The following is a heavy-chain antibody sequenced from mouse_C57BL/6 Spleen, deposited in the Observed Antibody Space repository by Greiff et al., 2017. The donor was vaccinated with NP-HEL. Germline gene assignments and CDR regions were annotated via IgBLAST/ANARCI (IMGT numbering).Heavy chain of an antibody. CDR2: IYPGDGDT. J-gene: IGHJ3*01. CDR3: ARFDGYCCFAD. CDR1: GYAFSSSW. D-gene: IGHD2-3*01. V-gene: IGHV1-82*01. Sequence: VQLQQSGPELVKPGASVKISCKASGYAFSSSWMNWVKQRPGQGLEWIGRIYPGDGDTNYNGKFKGKATLTADKSSSTAYMQLSSLTSEDSAVYCCARFDGYCCFADWGQGTLVTVSA.